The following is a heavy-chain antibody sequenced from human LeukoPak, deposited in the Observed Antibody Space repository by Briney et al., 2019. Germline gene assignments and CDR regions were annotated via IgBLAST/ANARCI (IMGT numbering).Heavy chain of an antibody. CDR1: GYTFTGYY. J-gene: IGHJ5*02. D-gene: IGHD4-17*01. V-gene: IGHV1-18*04. CDR3: ARDHGDPHNWFDP. CDR2: ISAYNGNT. Sequence: ASVTVSCKASGYTFTGYYMHWVRQAPGQGLEWMGWISAYNGNTNYAQKLQGRVTMTTDTSTSTAYMELRSLRSDDTAVYYCARDHGDPHNWFDPWGQGTLVTVSS.